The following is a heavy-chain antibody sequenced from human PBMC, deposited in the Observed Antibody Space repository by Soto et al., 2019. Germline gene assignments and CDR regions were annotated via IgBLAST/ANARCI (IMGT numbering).Heavy chain of an antibody. CDR2: ISGSGGST. CDR3: AKGRVSFRVAYYYGMDV. CDR1: GFTFSSYA. Sequence: PGGSLRLSCAASGFTFSSYAMSWVRQAPGKGLEWVSAISGSGGSTYYADSVKGRFTISRDNSKNTLYLQMNSLRAEDTAVYYCAKGRVSFRVAYYYGMDVWGQGTTVTVSS. V-gene: IGHV3-23*01. J-gene: IGHJ6*02.